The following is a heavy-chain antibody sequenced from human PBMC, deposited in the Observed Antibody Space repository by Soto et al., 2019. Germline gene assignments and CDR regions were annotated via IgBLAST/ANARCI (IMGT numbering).Heavy chain of an antibody. CDR2: INPNSGGT. CDR3: ATSMLYGLGYYYYGMDV. Sequence: ASVKVSCKASGYTFTGYYMHWVRQAPGQGLEWMGWINPNSGGTNYAQKFQGWVTMTRDTSISTAYMELSRLRSDDTAVYYCATSMLYGLGYYYYGMDVWGQGTTVTVSS. D-gene: IGHD2-8*01. J-gene: IGHJ6*02. CDR1: GYTFTGYY. V-gene: IGHV1-2*04.